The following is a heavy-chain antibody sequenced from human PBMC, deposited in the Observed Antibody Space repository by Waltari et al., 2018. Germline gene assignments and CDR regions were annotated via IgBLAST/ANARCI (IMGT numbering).Heavy chain of an antibody. J-gene: IGHJ4*02. CDR1: GFLFSNSW. CDR3: VKGGGNFHS. D-gene: IGHD1-1*01. CDR2: IKEDGNQR. V-gene: IGHV3-7*03. Sequence: EVQLVESGGGLVQPGESLRLSCVASGFLFSNSWMSWVRQAPGKGLEGVANIKEDGNQRYYVDSVNGRFSISRDNAKNSLYLQMNSLRVEDTAVFYCVKGGGNFHSWGQGTLVTVS.